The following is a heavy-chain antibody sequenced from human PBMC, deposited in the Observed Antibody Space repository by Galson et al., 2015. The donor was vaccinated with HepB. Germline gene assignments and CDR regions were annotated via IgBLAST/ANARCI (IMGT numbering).Heavy chain of an antibody. J-gene: IGHJ4*02. Sequence: SLRLSCAASGFTFTGHAMSWVRQAPGKGLEWVSSVNGRGDNTYYPDSVKSRFTISRDNSKNTLYLQMGSLRVEDTAVYYCAKDDDSRYNWNYFGDWGQGTLVTVSS. CDR3: AKDDDSRYNWNYFGD. D-gene: IGHD1-20*01. CDR2: VNGRGDNT. CDR1: GFTFTGHA. V-gene: IGHV3-23*01.